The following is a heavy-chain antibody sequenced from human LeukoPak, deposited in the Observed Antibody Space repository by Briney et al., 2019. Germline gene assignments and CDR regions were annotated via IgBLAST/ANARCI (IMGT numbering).Heavy chain of an antibody. CDR2: ISGSGGNT. Sequence: GGSLRLSCAASRFTFSKYAMNWVRQAPGKGLEWVSIISGSGGNTFYADAVKGRFTISRDNSKNTLYLQMNNLRDEDTAVYYCAKDPPCSGGTCYGYFESWGQGTLVTVSS. V-gene: IGHV3-23*01. CDR1: RFTFSKYA. CDR3: AKDPPCSGGTCYGYFES. D-gene: IGHD2-15*01. J-gene: IGHJ4*02.